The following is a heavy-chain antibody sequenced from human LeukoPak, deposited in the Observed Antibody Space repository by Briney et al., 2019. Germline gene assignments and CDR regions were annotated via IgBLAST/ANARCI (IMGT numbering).Heavy chain of an antibody. Sequence: GGSLRLSYAASGFTFSSYWMSWVRQAPGKGLEWVANIKQDGSEKYYVDSVKGRFTISRDNAKNSLYLQMNSLRAEDTAVYYCARDTLYGSGSYYTVKYYYYMDVWGKGTTVTVSS. D-gene: IGHD3-10*01. CDR3: ARDTLYGSGSYYTVKYYYYMDV. V-gene: IGHV3-7*01. CDR2: IKQDGSEK. J-gene: IGHJ6*03. CDR1: GFTFSSYW.